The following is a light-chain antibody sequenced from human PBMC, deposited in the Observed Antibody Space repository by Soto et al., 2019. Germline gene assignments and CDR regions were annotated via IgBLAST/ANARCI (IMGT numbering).Light chain of an antibody. J-gene: IGKJ1*01. CDR3: QQYGRSPAT. CDR1: QSVSSNY. Sequence: EIVLTQSPGTLSLSPGERATLSCRASQSVSSNYLAWYQQKPGQAPRLLIFGASIRASGIPDRFSGSGSGTDFTLTIGRLEPEDFAVYYCQQYGRSPATFGQGTKVDIK. CDR2: GAS. V-gene: IGKV3-20*01.